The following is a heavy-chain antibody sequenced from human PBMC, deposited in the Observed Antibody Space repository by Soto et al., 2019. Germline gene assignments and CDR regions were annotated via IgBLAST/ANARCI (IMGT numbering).Heavy chain of an antibody. CDR1: GFSFSMYW. J-gene: IGHJ4*02. V-gene: IGHV3-7*01. CDR3: ARHQVGYRVTDY. D-gene: IGHD1-26*01. CDR2: IKEDGSQK. Sequence: EVQLVASGGGLVQPGGSLRLSCAASGFSFSMYWMSWVRQAPGKGLEWVANIKEDGSQKYYVDSVKGRFTISRDNAKNSLYLQMNSLRAEDTAVYYCARHQVGYRVTDYWGQGTLVTVSS.